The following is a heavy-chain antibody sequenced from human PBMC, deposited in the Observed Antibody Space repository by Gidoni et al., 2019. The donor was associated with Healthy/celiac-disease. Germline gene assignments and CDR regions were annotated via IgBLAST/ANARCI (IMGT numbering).Heavy chain of an antibody. J-gene: IGHJ6*02. CDR1: GGTFSSYA. V-gene: IGHV1-69*12. CDR2: IIPIFGTA. D-gene: IGHD1-26*01. Sequence: QVQLVQSGAEVKKPGSSVKVSCKASGGTFSSYAISWVRQAPGQGLEWMGGIIPIFGTANYAQKFQGRVTITADESTSTAYMELSSLRSEDTAVYYCARDGLREWELLYEVYYYGMDVWGQGTTVTVSS. CDR3: ARDGLREWELLYEVYYYGMDV.